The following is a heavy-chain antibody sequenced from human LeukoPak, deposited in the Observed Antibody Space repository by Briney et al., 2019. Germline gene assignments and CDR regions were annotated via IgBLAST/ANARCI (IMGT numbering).Heavy chain of an antibody. CDR2: IYYSGNT. CDR1: SGSITNYY. V-gene: IGHV4-59*01. CDR3: ARGALLWFGDRMEYYFDY. D-gene: IGHD3-10*01. Sequence: PSGTLSLTCSVSSGSITNYYWSWIRQPPGKGLEWIGFIYYSGNTNYNPSLKSRVTISVDTSKNQFSLKLSSMTAADTAVYYCARGALLWFGDRMEYYFDYWGQGTLLTVSS. J-gene: IGHJ4*02.